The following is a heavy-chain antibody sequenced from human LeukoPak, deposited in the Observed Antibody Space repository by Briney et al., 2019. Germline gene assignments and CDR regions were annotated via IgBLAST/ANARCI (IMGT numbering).Heavy chain of an antibody. CDR3: ARAYSSGWPIRSYYFDY. Sequence: SGTLSLTCTVSGGSISSYYWSWIRQPPGKGLEWIGYIYYSGSTNYNPSLKSRVTISVDTSKNQFSLKLSSVTAADTAVYYCARAYSSGWPIRSYYFDYWGQGTLVTVSS. V-gene: IGHV4-59*01. CDR1: GGSISSYY. CDR2: IYYSGST. D-gene: IGHD6-19*01. J-gene: IGHJ4*02.